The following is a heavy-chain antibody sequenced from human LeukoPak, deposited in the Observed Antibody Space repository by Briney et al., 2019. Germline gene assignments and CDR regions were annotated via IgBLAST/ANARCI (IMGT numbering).Heavy chain of an antibody. D-gene: IGHD4-17*01. Sequence: GRSLRLSCAASGFTFSSYGMHWFRQAPGKGLEWVAVIWYDGSNKYYADSVKGRFTISRDNSKNTLYLQMNSLRAEDTAVYYCARDPPSFYGDPGYFDYWGQGTLVTVSS. V-gene: IGHV3-33*01. J-gene: IGHJ4*02. CDR2: IWYDGSNK. CDR3: ARDPPSFYGDPGYFDY. CDR1: GFTFSSYG.